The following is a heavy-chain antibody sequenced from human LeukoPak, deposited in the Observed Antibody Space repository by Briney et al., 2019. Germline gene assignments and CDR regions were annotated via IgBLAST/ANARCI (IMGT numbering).Heavy chain of an antibody. CDR3: VRENVAVPGPAFDY. CDR1: EYIFSNSL. D-gene: IGHD6-19*01. V-gene: IGHV1-46*04. CDR2: VNPSDTST. J-gene: IGHJ4*02. Sequence: ASVKVSCRASEYIFSNSLMHGVRQAPAQGLEWMGVVNPSDTSTTYAQSPQGRGPMTRDTSTSTVYMDLSGLRSEDTAMYYCVRENVAVPGPAFDYWGQGTLVTVSS.